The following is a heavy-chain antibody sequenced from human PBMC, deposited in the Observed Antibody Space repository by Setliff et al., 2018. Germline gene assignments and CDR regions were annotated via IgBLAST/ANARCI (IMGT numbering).Heavy chain of an antibody. CDR3: ARVLGLRSGAFDI. D-gene: IGHD5-12*01. CDR1: GYTFTSYY. V-gene: IGHV1-46*01. CDR2: INPKNGGA. J-gene: IGHJ3*02. Sequence: ASVKVSCKASGYTFTSYYIHWVQQAPGQGLEWMGVINPKNGGATYPQNLQGRVTMTRDTSMGTVYMELSSLRSEDTAVYYCARVLGLRSGAFDIWGQGTMVTVSS.